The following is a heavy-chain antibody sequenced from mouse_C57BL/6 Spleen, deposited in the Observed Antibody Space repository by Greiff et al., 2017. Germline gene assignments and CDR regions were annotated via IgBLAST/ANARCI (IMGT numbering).Heavy chain of an antibody. V-gene: IGHV5-17*01. D-gene: IGHD2-4*01. CDR3: ARSDYDYDFAMDY. CDR1: GFTFSDYG. J-gene: IGHJ4*01. CDR2: ISSGSSTI. Sequence: EVMLVESGGGLVKPGGSLKLSCAASGFTFSDYGMHWDRQAPEKGLEWVAYISSGSSTIYYADTVKGRFTISRDNAKNTLFLQMTSLRSEDTAMYYCARSDYDYDFAMDYWGQGTSVTVSS.